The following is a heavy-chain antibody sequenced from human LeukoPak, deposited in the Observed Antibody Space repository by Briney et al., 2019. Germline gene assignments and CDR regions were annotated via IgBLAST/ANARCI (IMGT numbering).Heavy chain of an antibody. CDR2: VYPGDSDT. V-gene: IGHV5-51*01. CDR1: GYSFSDYW. J-gene: IGHJ4*02. Sequence: GESLKISCKGSGYSFSDYWIAWVRHMPRKGLEWMGFVYPGDSDTTYSPSLQGQVTFSADKSTKTAYLQWTALRASDTAMYYCAKYDSSGHIDYWGQGTLVTVSS. CDR3: AKYDSSGHIDY. D-gene: IGHD6-19*01.